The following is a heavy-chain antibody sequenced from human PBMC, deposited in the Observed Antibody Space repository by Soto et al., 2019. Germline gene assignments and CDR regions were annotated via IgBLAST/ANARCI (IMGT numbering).Heavy chain of an antibody. CDR3: ARGIIAAAGIALDY. CDR1: GFTFGSYS. D-gene: IGHD6-13*01. J-gene: IGHJ4*02. CDR2: ISSSSSYI. Sequence: GGSLRLSCAASGFTFGSYSMNWVRQAPGKGLEWVSSISSSSSYIYYADSVKGRFTISRDNAKNSLYLQMNSLRAEDTAVYYCARGIIAAAGIALDYWGQGTLVTVSS. V-gene: IGHV3-21*01.